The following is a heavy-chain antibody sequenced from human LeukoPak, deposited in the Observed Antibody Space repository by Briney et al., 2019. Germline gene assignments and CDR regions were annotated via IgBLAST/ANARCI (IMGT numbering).Heavy chain of an antibody. CDR3: ARGGHSYGDFDY. Sequence: SVKVSCKASGYTFTGYYMHWVRQAPGQGLEWMGGIIPIFGTANYAQKFQGRVTITTDESTSTAYTELSSLRSEDTAVYYCARGGHSYGDFDYWGQGTLVIVSS. CDR2: IIPIFGTA. D-gene: IGHD5-18*01. V-gene: IGHV1-69*05. J-gene: IGHJ4*02. CDR1: GYTFTGYY.